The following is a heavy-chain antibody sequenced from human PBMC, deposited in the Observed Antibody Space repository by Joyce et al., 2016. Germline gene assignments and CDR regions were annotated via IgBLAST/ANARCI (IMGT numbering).Heavy chain of an antibody. CDR3: ARGAS. CDR1: GFNVSNSY. Sequence: EVQLVDSGGGLIQPGGSLRLSCAGSGFNVSNSYINWVRQAPGKGLEWVSGIYTGGTTYYADSVKGRFTISRDNSKNTLDLQMNSLSVEDTAVYYCARGASWGQGTLVTVSS. CDR2: IYTGGTT. D-gene: IGHD1-26*01. J-gene: IGHJ5*02. V-gene: IGHV3-53*01.